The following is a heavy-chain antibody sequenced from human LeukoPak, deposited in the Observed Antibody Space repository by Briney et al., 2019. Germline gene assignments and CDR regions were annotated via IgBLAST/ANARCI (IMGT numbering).Heavy chain of an antibody. J-gene: IGHJ4*02. Sequence: GGSLRLSCAASGFSFSGSAMHWVRQASGKGLEWVGRIRSKPNSYATAYAASVKGRSTISRDDSKNTAYLQMNSLKTEDTAVYYCTTREDTAMVAFDYWGQGTQVTVSS. V-gene: IGHV3-73*01. CDR1: GFSFSGSA. D-gene: IGHD5-18*01. CDR3: TTREDTAMVAFDY. CDR2: IRSKPNSYAT.